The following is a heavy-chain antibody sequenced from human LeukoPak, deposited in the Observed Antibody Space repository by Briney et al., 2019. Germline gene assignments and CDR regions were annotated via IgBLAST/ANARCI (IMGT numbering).Heavy chain of an antibody. CDR3: ARMLVPDYFDN. J-gene: IGHJ4*02. D-gene: IGHD6-13*01. Sequence: SETLSLTCTVSGGSISSSSYYWGWLRQPPGKGLEWIGSLYYSGSTYYNPSLKSRLTISIDTSKNQFSLRLSSVTAADTAVFYCARMLVPDYFDNWGQGTLVTVSS. CDR1: GGSISSSSYY. V-gene: IGHV4-39*07. CDR2: LYYSGST.